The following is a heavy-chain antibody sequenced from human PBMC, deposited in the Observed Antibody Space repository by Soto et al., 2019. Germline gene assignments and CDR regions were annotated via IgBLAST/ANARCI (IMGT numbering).Heavy chain of an antibody. CDR2: ISYDGSNK. J-gene: IGHJ4*02. D-gene: IGHD6-13*01. V-gene: IGHV3-30-3*01. CDR3: ARAAGIFDY. CDR1: GFTFSSYA. Sequence: VGSLRLSCAASGFTFSSYAMHWVRQAPGKGLEWVAVISYDGSNKYYADSVKGRFTISRDNSKNTLYLQMNSLRAEDTAVYYCARAAGIFDYWGQGTLVTVSS.